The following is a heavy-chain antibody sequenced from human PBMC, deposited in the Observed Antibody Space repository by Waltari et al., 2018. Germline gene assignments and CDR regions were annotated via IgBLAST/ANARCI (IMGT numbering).Heavy chain of an antibody. Sequence: ELQRGRSGEGGKRPGESRRNPGKGSGYSFTSYWTTWVRQMPGKGLEWMGRIDPSDSYTNYSPSFQGHVTISADKSISTAYLQWSSLKASDTAMYYCARGSSWPNYYYGMDVWGQGTTVTVSS. V-gene: IGHV5-10-1*01. J-gene: IGHJ6*02. CDR3: ARGSSWPNYYYGMDV. CDR2: IDPSDSYT. D-gene: IGHD6-13*01. CDR1: GYSFTSYW.